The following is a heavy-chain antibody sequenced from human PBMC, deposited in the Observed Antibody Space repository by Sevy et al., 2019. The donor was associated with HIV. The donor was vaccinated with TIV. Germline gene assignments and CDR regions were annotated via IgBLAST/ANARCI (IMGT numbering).Heavy chain of an antibody. D-gene: IGHD1-1*01. J-gene: IGHJ4*02. V-gene: IGHV3-33*01. CDR1: GFTFSNYA. Sequence: GGSLRLSCAATGFTFSNYAMHWVRQAPGKGLEWVAVIWFDGSNTFYADSVKGRFTISRDIAENTLHLQMNSLRAEDTAVYYCARDLESYNYGAYGPSFMPDYWGQGTVVTVSS. CDR3: ARDLESYNYGAYGPSFMPDY. CDR2: IWFDGSNT.